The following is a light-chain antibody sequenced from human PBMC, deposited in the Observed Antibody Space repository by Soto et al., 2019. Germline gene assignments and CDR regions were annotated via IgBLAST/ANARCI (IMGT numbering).Light chain of an antibody. CDR2: DVS. J-gene: IGLJ1*01. V-gene: IGLV2-14*03. CDR3: SSYTTSNTRQIV. Sequence: QPDLTHPASGSGVHRHSSSIFCTGTSSDVGGYNYVSWYQHHPGKAPKLMIFDVSNRPSGVSNRFSGSKSGNTASLTISGLQPEDEADYYCSSYTTSNTRQIVFGTGTKVTVL. CDR1: SSDVGGYNY.